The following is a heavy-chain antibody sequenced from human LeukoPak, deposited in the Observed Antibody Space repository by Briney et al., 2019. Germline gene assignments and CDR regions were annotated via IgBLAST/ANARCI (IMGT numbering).Heavy chain of an antibody. Sequence: ASVKVSCKASGYTFTSYGISWVRQAPGRGLEWMGWISAYNGNTNYAQKLQGRVTMTTDTSTSTAYMELRSLRSDDTAVYYCARDRGRNYDYYLPDAFDIWGQGTMVTVSS. V-gene: IGHV1-18*01. CDR2: ISAYNGNT. J-gene: IGHJ3*02. CDR3: ARDRGRNYDYYLPDAFDI. D-gene: IGHD3-3*01. CDR1: GYTFTSYG.